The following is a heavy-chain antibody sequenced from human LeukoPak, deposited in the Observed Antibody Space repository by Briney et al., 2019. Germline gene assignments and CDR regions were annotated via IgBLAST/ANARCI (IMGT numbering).Heavy chain of an antibody. CDR1: GGSISSSGYF. J-gene: IGHJ4*02. CDR3: ASVGSGSHYFDY. CDR2: IYYSGTT. D-gene: IGHD1-26*01. Sequence: PSETLCLTCTVSGGSISSSGYFWGWIRQPPGKGLEWIGSIYYSGTTYYNPSLKSRLTISVHPSKDQFSLELSSVTASDTAVYYCASVGSGSHYFDYWGQGTLVTVSS. V-gene: IGHV4-39*01.